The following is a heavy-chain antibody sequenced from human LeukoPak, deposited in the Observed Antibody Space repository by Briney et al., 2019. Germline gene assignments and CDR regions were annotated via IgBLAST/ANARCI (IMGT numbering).Heavy chain of an antibody. J-gene: IGHJ4*02. D-gene: IGHD1-26*01. Sequence: GGSLRLSCAASGITFSSYAMNWVRQAPGKGPEWVSAITDSGVGTYYADSVKGRFTISRDNSKNTLYLQMNSLRAEDTAVYYCAKARVGDAGAFDYWGQGTLVTVSS. CDR2: ITDSGVGT. V-gene: IGHV3-23*01. CDR3: AKARVGDAGAFDY. CDR1: GITFSSYA.